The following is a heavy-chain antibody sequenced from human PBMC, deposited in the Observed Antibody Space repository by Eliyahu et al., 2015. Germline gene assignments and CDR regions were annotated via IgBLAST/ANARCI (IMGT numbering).Heavy chain of an antibody. V-gene: IGHV3-7*01. CDR1: GFXFSSYW. D-gene: IGHD2-21*01. J-gene: IGHJ2*01. CDR2: IKEDGSEK. Sequence: EVQLVESGGGLVQPGGSLRLSCAASGFXFSSYWMSWVRQAPGKGLEWGAXIKEDGSEKYYVDSVKGRFTISRDNAKNSLYLQMNSLRAEDTAVYYCARFAHDGDYCGGDCYPNWYFDLWGRGTLVTVSS. CDR3: ARFAHDGDYCGGDCYPNWYFDL.